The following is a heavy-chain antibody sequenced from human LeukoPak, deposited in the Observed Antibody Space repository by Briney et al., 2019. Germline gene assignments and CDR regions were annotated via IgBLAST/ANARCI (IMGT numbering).Heavy chain of an antibody. Sequence: GGSLRLSCAASGFTFTNYWMSWVRQAPGKGLEWVANIKQDGSQKFYVDSVKGRFTISRDNAEYSLYLQMNSLRAEDTAVYYCARDMVVGAPGADYWGQGTLVTVSS. CDR2: IKQDGSQK. D-gene: IGHD1-26*01. V-gene: IGHV3-7*01. J-gene: IGHJ4*02. CDR1: GFTFTNYW. CDR3: ARDMVVGAPGADY.